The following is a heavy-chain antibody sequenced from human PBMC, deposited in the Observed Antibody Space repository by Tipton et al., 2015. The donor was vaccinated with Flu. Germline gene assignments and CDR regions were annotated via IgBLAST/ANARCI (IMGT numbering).Heavy chain of an antibody. CDR2: IYSSGST. Sequence: TLSLTCSVSVGSINNYYWSWIRQPPGKGLEWIGRIYSSGSTNYNPSLKSRVTMSVDTSKNQFSLNLTSVTAADTAVYYCARLSYYDVDLKNFYFDYWGQGALVTVSS. V-gene: IGHV4-4*07. D-gene: IGHD3-16*01. CDR3: ARLSYYDVDLKNFYFDY. J-gene: IGHJ4*02. CDR1: VGSINNYY.